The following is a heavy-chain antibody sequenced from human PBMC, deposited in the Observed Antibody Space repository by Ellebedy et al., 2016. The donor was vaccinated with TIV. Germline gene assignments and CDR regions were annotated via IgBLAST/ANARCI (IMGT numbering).Heavy chain of an antibody. J-gene: IGHJ4*02. CDR1: GYTFKSYG. V-gene: IGHV1-18*01. Sequence: AASVKVSCKASGYTFKSYGITWVRQAPGQGLEWVGWISAYNGNTEYAQKLHGRVTMTTEISTSTAYMDLTSLTSDDTAVYYCVRSWYSGSFYFDYWGQGTLVTVSS. CDR2: ISAYNGNT. D-gene: IGHD1-26*01. CDR3: VRSWYSGSFYFDY.